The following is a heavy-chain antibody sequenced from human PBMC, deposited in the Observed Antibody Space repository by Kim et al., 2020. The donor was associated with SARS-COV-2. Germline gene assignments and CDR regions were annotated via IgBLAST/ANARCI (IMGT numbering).Heavy chain of an antibody. D-gene: IGHD6-13*01. CDR3: ARHLYSSSWYGDWFDP. CDR2: IYYSGST. CDR1: GGSISSSSYY. V-gene: IGHV4-39*01. Sequence: SETLSLTCTVSGGSISSSSYYWGWIRQPPGKGLEWIGSIYYSGSTYYNPSLKSRVTISVDTSKNQFSLKLSSVTAADTAVYYCARHLYSSSWYGDWFDPWGQGTLVTVSS. J-gene: IGHJ5*02.